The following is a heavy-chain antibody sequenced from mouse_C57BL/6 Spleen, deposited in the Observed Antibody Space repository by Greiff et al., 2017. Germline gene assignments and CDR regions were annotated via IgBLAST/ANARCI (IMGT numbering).Heavy chain of an antibody. CDR2: INYDGSST. D-gene: IGHD1-1*01. CDR3: ARIPSSYDYAMDY. Sequence: EVHLVESEGGLVQPGSSMKLSCTASGFTFSDYYMAWVRQVPEKGLEWVANINYDGSSTYYLDSLKSRFIISRDNAKNILYLQMSSLKSEDTATYYCARIPSSYDYAMDYWGQGTSVTVSS. V-gene: IGHV5-16*01. CDR1: GFTFSDYY. J-gene: IGHJ4*01.